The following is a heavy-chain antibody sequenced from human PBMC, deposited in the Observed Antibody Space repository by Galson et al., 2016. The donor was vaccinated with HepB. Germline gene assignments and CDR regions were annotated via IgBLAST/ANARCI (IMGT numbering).Heavy chain of an antibody. D-gene: IGHD6-13*01. V-gene: IGHV5-51*01. CDR2: IYYADSET. J-gene: IGHJ4*02. Sequence: QSGAEVKKAGESLKISCKGSENSFKTYWIGWVRQRPGKGLEWMGIIYYADSETRYSPSFEGQVTISTDKSIATAYLQWTSLKASDTAMYYCASGFSTSWPYFDYWGQGTPVTVSS. CDR3: ASGFSTSWPYFDY. CDR1: ENSFKTYW.